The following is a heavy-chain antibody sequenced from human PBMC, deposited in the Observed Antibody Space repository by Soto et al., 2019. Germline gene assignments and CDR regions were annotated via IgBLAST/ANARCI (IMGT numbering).Heavy chain of an antibody. Sequence: ASVKVSCKASGYTFTGYYMHWVRQAPGQGLEWMGWINPNSGGTNYAQKFQGRVTMTRDTSISTAHMELSRLRSDDTAVYYCAREGAYCGGDCYSLYYYYGMDVWGQGTTVTVSS. CDR1: GYTFTGYY. CDR3: AREGAYCGGDCYSLYYYYGMDV. CDR2: INPNSGGT. J-gene: IGHJ6*02. D-gene: IGHD2-21*02. V-gene: IGHV1-2*02.